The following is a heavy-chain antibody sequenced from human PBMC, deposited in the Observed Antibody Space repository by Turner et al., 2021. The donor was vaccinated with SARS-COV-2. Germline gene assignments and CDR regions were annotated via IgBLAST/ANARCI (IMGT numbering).Heavy chain of an antibody. V-gene: IGHV1-69*01. CDR2: IIPIFGTA. CDR1: GGTFSSYA. CDR3: ARARGVDYYDSSGQRFDP. D-gene: IGHD3-22*01. J-gene: IGHJ5*02. Sequence: QVQLVQSGAEVKKPGSSGKVSCKASGGTFSSYAISWVRQAPGQGLEWMGGIIPIFGTANYAQKFQGRVTIPADESTRTAYMELSSLRSEDTAVYYCARARGVDYYDSSGQRFDPWGQGTLVTVSS.